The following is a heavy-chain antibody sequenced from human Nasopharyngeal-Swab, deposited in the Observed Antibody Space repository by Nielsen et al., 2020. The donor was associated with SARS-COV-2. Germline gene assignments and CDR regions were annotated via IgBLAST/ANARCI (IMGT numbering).Heavy chain of an antibody. CDR3: ARGASIYYYYYGMDV. J-gene: IGHJ6*02. D-gene: IGHD3-16*01. Sequence: ASVKVSCKASGYTFTGYYMHWVRQAPGQGLEWMGWINPNSGCTNYAQRFPGWVTMTRDTSISTAYMELSRLRSDDTAVYYCARGASIYYYYYGMDVWGQGTTVTVSS. CDR2: INPNSGCT. CDR1: GYTFTGYY. V-gene: IGHV1-2*04.